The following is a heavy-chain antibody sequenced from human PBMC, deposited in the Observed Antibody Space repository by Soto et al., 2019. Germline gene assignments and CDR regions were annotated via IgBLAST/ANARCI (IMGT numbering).Heavy chain of an antibody. J-gene: IGHJ5*02. CDR3: AXLSEVHVVPAAIAWFDP. Sequence: GASVKVSGKASGYTFTSYAMHWVRQAPGQRLEWMGWINAGNGNTKYSQKFQGRVTITRDTSASTAYMELGSLRSEDTAVYYCAXLSEVHVVPAAIAWFDPWGQGTLVTVSS. CDR1: GYTFTSYA. D-gene: IGHD2-2*01. V-gene: IGHV1-3*01. CDR2: INAGNGNT.